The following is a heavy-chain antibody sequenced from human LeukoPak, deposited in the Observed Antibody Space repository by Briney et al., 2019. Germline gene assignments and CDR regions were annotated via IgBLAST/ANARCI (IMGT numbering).Heavy chain of an antibody. D-gene: IGHD3-16*01. V-gene: IGHV3-7*01. CDR3: TRGGRLHPQSPY. J-gene: IGHJ4*02. CDR1: GFSFSTYW. Sequence: GGSLRLSCAASGFSFSTYWMSWVRQAPGKGLEWVANIKQDGSDIYYVGSVKGRFIISRVNAKNSLYLQMSSLRAEDTAVYYCTRGGRLHPQSPYWGQGTLVTVSS. CDR2: IKQDGSDI.